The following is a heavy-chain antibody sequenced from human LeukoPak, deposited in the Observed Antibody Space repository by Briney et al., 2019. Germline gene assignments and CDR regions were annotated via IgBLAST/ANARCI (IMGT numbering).Heavy chain of an antibody. Sequence: PWGSLRLSCTVSGFTVSQNSWSLVRQAAGKGLGWVSFIYSGGNTHYPDSVKRRFTLSRDNSKNTLYLQMNSLRAEDTAIYYCARRAGEYSHPYDYWGQGTLVTVSS. J-gene: IGHJ4*02. CDR2: IYSGGNT. V-gene: IGHV3-53*01. CDR1: GFTVSQNS. D-gene: IGHD2-15*01. CDR3: ARRAGEYSHPYDY.